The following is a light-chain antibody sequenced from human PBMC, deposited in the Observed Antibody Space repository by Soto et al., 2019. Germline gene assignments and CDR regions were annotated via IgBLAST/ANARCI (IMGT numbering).Light chain of an antibody. CDR3: QQYNNWPTWT. J-gene: IGKJ1*01. CDR2: GAS. Sequence: EIVLTQSPGTLSLSPGERATLSCRASQSVSSNLAWYQQKPGQAPRLLIYGASTRATGIPARFSGSGSGTGFTLTISSLQSEDFAVYYCQQYNNWPTWTFGQGTKVDIK. CDR1: QSVSSN. V-gene: IGKV3-15*01.